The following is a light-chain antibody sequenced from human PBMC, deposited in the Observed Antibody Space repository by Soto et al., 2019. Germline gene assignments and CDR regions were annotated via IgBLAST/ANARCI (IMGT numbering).Light chain of an antibody. Sequence: EIVMTQSPATLSVSPGERATLSCRASQSVNSNLAWYQQKPGQAPRLLIYGASTRATGIPARFSVSGSGTEFTLTISSLQSEDGAVDYCQQYDKWPPITFGQGTRLESK. CDR3: QQYDKWPPIT. CDR2: GAS. CDR1: QSVNSN. V-gene: IGKV3-15*01. J-gene: IGKJ5*01.